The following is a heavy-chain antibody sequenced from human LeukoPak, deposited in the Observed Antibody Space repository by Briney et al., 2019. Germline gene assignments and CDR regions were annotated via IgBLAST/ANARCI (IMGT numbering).Heavy chain of an antibody. Sequence: SETLSLTCTVAGGSLSRDYWTWVRQSPGKGREWIGYIYYTGTTKKNTALKRGISISEETSKSQFSLRLTSVTAADTAVYYCTTSLGNTDDNVEYWGQGTLVTVSS. CDR3: TTSLGNTDDNVEY. CDR2: IYYTGTT. J-gene: IGHJ4*02. V-gene: IGHV4-59*01. CDR1: GGSLSRDY. D-gene: IGHD4-17*01.